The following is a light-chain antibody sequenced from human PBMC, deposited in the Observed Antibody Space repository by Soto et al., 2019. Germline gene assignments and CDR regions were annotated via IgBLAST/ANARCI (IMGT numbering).Light chain of an antibody. V-gene: IGLV2-14*03. CDR2: DVS. CDR3: SSYTSSTTGI. J-gene: IGLJ2*01. Sequence: QSALTQPASVSGSPGQSITISCTGTSSDVGTYNYVSWYQQHPGKAPKLMIYDVSDRPSGVSNRFSGSKSGNTASLTISGLQAGDEADYYCSSYTSSTTGIFGGGTKLTVL. CDR1: SSDVGTYNY.